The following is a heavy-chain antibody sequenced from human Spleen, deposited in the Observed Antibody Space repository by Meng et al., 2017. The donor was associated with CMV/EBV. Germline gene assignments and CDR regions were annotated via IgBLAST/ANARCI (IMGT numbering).Heavy chain of an antibody. V-gene: IGHV3-23*01. CDR2: ISASGVSP. D-gene: IGHD2-2*01. CDR1: GFSFSSFA. CDR3: AKGLGYCSSTSCPAFDY. J-gene: IGHJ4*02. Sequence: GESLKISCAGSGFSFSSFAMSWVRQAPGKGLEWVSTISASGVSPYYADSVKGRFTISRDNSKNTLYLQMNSLRAEDTAVYYCAKGLGYCSSTSCPAFDYWGQGTLVTVSS.